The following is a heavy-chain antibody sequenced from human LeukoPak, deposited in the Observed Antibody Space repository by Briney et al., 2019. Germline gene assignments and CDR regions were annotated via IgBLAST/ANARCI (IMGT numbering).Heavy chain of an antibody. D-gene: IGHD3-3*01. Sequence: GGSLRLSCAASGFTFSSYAMSWVRQAPGKGLEWVSAICGSGGSTYNADSVTGQFTISRDNSKITLYLQMNSLRAEDTAVYYCAKGLRFLEWLLLPLTPFDYWGQRTLVTVSS. J-gene: IGHJ4*02. CDR2: ICGSGGST. V-gene: IGHV3-23*01. CDR3: AKGLRFLEWLLLPLTPFDY. CDR1: GFTFSSYA.